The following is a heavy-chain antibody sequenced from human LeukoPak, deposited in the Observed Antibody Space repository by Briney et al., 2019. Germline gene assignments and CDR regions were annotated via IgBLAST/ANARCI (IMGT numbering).Heavy chain of an antibody. V-gene: IGHV3-48*01. CDR1: GFTFSSYS. CDR2: ISSSSSTI. J-gene: IGHJ4*02. D-gene: IGHD3-3*01. CDR3: ARDDDFWSGYYSNFDY. Sequence: PGGSLRLSCAASGFTFSSYSMNWVRQAPGKGLEWVSYISSSSSTIYYADSVKGRFTISRDNAKNSLCLQMNSLRAEDTAVYYCARDDDFWSGYYSNFDYWGQGTLVTVSS.